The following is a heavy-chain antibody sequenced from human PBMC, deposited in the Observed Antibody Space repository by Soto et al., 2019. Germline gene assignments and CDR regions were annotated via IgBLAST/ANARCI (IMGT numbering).Heavy chain of an antibody. D-gene: IGHD1-26*01. CDR1: GYTFNRHY. Sequence: QVQLVQSGAEVRKPGASVKVSCKASGYTFNRHYIQWVRQAPGQGLEWMGMIDPSGGDTNYAKKFQGRVTLTSATSPSTVYMELSSLRSEDTGVYYCANRRGVGLTRSSFDYWGPGTLVIVSS. CDR2: IDPSGGDT. CDR3: ANRRGVGLTRSSFDY. J-gene: IGHJ4*02. V-gene: IGHV1-46*02.